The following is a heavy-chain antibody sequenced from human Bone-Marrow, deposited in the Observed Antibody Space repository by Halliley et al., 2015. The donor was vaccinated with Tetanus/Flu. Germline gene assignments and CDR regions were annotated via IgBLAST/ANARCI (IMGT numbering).Heavy chain of an antibody. V-gene: IGHV5-51*01. Sequence: YPGDSGTRYSPSFQGQVPISADKSLSTTYLQWSSLKASDTAMYYCARHGYETSGSYIYFFDYWGQGTLVSVSS. J-gene: IGHJ4*02. CDR2: YPGDSGT. D-gene: IGHD3-22*01. CDR3: ARHGYETSGSYIYFFDY.